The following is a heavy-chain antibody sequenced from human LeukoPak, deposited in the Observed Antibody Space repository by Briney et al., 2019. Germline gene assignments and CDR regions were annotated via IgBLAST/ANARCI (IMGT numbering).Heavy chain of an antibody. CDR2: ISSSSSNI. D-gene: IGHD6-13*01. CDR3: ARDLWAADTGSDY. J-gene: IGHJ4*02. V-gene: IGHV3-21*01. CDR1: GFTFSSYN. Sequence: TGGSLRLSCAASGFTFSSYNMNWVRQAPGKGLEWVSSISSSSSNIHYADSGKGRFTISTYKAKKSLDLQMNSLRAEDTAVYYCARDLWAADTGSDYWGQGTLVTVSS.